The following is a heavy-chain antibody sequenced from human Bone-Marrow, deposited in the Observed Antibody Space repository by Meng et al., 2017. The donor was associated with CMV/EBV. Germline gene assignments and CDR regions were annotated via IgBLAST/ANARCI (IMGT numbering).Heavy chain of an antibody. CDR3: ARGISHLLLLDY. J-gene: IGHJ4*02. CDR1: GFTFDDYA. CDR2: ISWNSGSI. Sequence: SLKISCAASGFTFDDYAMHWVRQAPGKGLEWVSGISWNSGSIGYADSVKGRFTISRDNSKNTLYLQMNSLRAEDTAVYYCARGISHLLLLDYWGQGTLVTVSS. V-gene: IGHV3-9*01. D-gene: IGHD2-2*01.